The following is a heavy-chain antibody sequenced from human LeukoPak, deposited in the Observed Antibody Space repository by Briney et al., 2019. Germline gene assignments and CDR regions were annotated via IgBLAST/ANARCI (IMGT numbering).Heavy chain of an antibody. CDR1: GYSFTSYW. D-gene: IGHD3-22*01. CDR3: ARQYYYDSSGYLDYYYGMDV. V-gene: IGHV5-51*01. J-gene: IGHJ6*02. Sequence: GESLKISCKGSGYSFTSYWIGWVRQMPGKGLEWMGIIYPGDSDTRYSPSFQGQVTISADKSISTAYLQWSSLKASDTAMYYCARQYYYDSSGYLDYYYGMDVWGQGTTVTVSS. CDR2: IYPGDSDT.